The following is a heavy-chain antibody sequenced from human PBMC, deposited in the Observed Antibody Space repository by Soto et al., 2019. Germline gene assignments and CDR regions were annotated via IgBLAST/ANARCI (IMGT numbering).Heavy chain of an antibody. CDR3: ARVEWELLRQQPYYFDY. Sequence: GGSLRLSCAASGFTFSDYYMSWIRQAPGKGLEWVSYISSSSSYTNYADSVKGRFTISRDNAKNSLYLQMNSLRAEDTAVYYCARVEWELLRQQPYYFDYWGQGTLVTVSS. J-gene: IGHJ4*02. V-gene: IGHV3-11*06. D-gene: IGHD1-26*01. CDR2: ISSSSSYT. CDR1: GFTFSDYY.